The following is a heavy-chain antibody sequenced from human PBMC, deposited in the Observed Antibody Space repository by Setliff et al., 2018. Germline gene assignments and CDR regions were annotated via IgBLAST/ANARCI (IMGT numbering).Heavy chain of an antibody. J-gene: IGHJ5*02. CDR2: INPSGGLT. CDR1: GYTLSKYY. D-gene: IGHD6-19*01. Sequence: ASVKVSCKASGYTLSKYYMHWVRQAPGQGLEWMGIINPSGGLTKYAQKFQGRVTMTSDTSTNTVYLEVSSLRSEDTAVYYCARPAVAAYNWFDPWGQGTLVTVSS. V-gene: IGHV1-46*01. CDR3: ARPAVAAYNWFDP.